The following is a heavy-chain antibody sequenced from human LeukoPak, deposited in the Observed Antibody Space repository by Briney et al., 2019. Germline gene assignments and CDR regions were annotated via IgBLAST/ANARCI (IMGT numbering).Heavy chain of an antibody. Sequence: SETLSLTCAVYGGSFSGYYWSWIRQPPGKGLEWIGEINHSGSTNYNPSLKSRVTISVDTFKNQFSLKLSSVTAADTAVYYCATRTRLWFGETGWFDPWGQGTLVTVSS. CDR3: ATRTRLWFGETGWFDP. D-gene: IGHD3-10*01. CDR2: INHSGST. CDR1: GGSFSGYY. V-gene: IGHV4-34*01. J-gene: IGHJ5*02.